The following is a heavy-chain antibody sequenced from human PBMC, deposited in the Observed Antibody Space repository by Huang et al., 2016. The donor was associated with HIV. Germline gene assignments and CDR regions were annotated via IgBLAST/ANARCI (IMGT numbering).Heavy chain of an antibody. CDR3: ARGRYRLHP. CDR1: GFTFSDYY. D-gene: IGHD2-15*01. V-gene: IGHV3-11*01. Sequence: QVQLVESGGGLVKPEGSLRLSCAASGFTFSDYYMAWIRQATGKGLEWISYISNTGDTIYYADSVRDRFTISRDNAKKSLSLQINSLRADDTAVYYCARGRYRLHPWGQGALVVVSS. J-gene: IGHJ5*02. CDR2: ISNTGDTI.